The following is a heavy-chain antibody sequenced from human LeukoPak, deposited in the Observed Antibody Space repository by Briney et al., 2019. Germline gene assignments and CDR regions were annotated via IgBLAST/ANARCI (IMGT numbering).Heavy chain of an antibody. CDR1: GFTFSDYY. V-gene: IGHV3-11*04. CDR3: ASSGYRDLAFDI. D-gene: IGHD3-22*01. Sequence: GGSLRLFCAPAGFTFSDYYMSWIRQAPGKGLEWVSYISSSGRTIYYADCVKGRFTISRDNAKNSLYLQMNSLRAEDTAVYYCASSGYRDLAFDIWGQGTMVTVSS. J-gene: IGHJ3*02. CDR2: ISSSGRTI.